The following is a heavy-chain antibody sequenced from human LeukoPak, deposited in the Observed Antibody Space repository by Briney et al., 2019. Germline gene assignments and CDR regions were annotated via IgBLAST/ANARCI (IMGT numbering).Heavy chain of an antibody. J-gene: IGHJ4*02. Sequence: PGGSLRLSCAASGFTFSSYEMNWVRQAPGKGLEWVSYISGSGSTIYYADSVKGRFTISRDNAKNSLYLQMNSLRAEDTAVYYCARTNYYGSGSYDYWGQGTQVTVSS. CDR2: ISGSGSTI. V-gene: IGHV3-48*03. D-gene: IGHD3-10*01. CDR1: GFTFSSYE. CDR3: ARTNYYGSGSYDY.